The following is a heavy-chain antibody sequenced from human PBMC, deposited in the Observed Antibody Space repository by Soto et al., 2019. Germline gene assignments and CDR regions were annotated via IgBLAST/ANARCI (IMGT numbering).Heavy chain of an antibody. Sequence: SETLSLTCAVYCGSFSGHSWTWIRQSPGKGLEWIGDINHSGRVNYSPSLKSRVTISLDTSKNQFSLTLSAVTAADTAMYYCSTRAYDTNGYYRFDPWGQGTLVTVSS. J-gene: IGHJ5*01. CDR3: STRAYDTNGYYRFDP. CDR2: INHSGRV. V-gene: IGHV4-34*01. CDR1: CGSFSGHS. D-gene: IGHD3-22*01.